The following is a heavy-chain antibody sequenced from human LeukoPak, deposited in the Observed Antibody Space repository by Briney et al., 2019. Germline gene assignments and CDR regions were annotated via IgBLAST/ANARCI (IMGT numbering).Heavy chain of an antibody. J-gene: IGHJ4*02. V-gene: IGHV3-7*01. Sequence: GGSLRLSCEASGFSFSRYWMSWVRQAPLRGLEWVANIKPDGSEIYYVDSVKGRFTISRDNAKNAVYLQMNSLRAEDTAVYYCAKGNYGVLDYWGQGTLVTVSS. CDR2: IKPDGSEI. D-gene: IGHD4-17*01. CDR3: AKGNYGVLDY. CDR1: GFSFSRYW.